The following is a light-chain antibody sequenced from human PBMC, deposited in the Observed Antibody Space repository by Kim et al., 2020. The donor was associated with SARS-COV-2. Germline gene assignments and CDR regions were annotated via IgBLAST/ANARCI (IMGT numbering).Light chain of an antibody. CDR1: SGHSSYA. CDR3: QTWGEVV. V-gene: IGLV4-69*01. J-gene: IGLJ2*01. CDR2: LNSDGSH. Sequence: LGASVKLTCTLSSGHSSYAIAWHQQQPEKGPRYLMKLNSDGSHSKGDGIPDRFSGSSSGAERYLTISSLQSEDEADYYCQTWGEVVFGGGTQLTVL.